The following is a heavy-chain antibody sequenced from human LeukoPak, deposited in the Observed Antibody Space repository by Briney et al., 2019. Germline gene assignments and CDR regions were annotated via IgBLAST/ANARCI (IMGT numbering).Heavy chain of an antibody. Sequence: PSETLSLTCAVYGGSFSGYYWSWVRQPPGKGLEWIGEINHSGRTNYNPSLKSRVTISVDTSKNQFSLKLSSVTAADTAVYYCARGGYSYGWRPPVYFDYWGQGTLVTVSS. V-gene: IGHV4-34*01. CDR1: GGSFSGYY. D-gene: IGHD5-18*01. CDR3: ARGGYSYGWRPPVYFDY. CDR2: INHSGRT. J-gene: IGHJ4*02.